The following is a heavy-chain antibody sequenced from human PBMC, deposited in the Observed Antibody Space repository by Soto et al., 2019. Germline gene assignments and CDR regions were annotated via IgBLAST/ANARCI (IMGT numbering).Heavy chain of an antibody. V-gene: IGHV3-15*01. CDR1: GFTFSNAW. CDR3: TTEAWFGEFVYDYIWGSYRYTFDY. D-gene: IGHD3-16*02. Sequence: GGSLRLSCAASGFTFSNAWMSWVRQAPGKGLEWVGRIKSKTDGGTTDYAAPVKGRFTISRDDSKNTLYLQMNSLKTEDTAVYYCTTEAWFGEFVYDYIWGSYRYTFDYWGQGTLVTVSS. CDR2: IKSKTDGGTT. J-gene: IGHJ4*02.